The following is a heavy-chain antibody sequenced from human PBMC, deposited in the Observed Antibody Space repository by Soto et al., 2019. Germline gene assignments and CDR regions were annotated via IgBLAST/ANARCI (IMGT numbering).Heavy chain of an antibody. D-gene: IGHD1-26*01. CDR2: ISGSGGST. Sequence: EVQLLESGGGWVQPGGSLRLSCAASGFTFSSYAMNWVRQAPGKGLEWVSVISGSGGSTYYAGSVKGRFSISRDSSKNMLYLQMNSLSAEDTVVYYCAKRGSGSYFDYWGQGTLVTVSS. CDR1: GFTFSSYA. V-gene: IGHV3-23*01. CDR3: AKRGSGSYFDY. J-gene: IGHJ4*02.